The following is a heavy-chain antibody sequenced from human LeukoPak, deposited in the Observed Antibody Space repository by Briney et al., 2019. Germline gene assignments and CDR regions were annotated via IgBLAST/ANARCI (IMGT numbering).Heavy chain of an antibody. J-gene: IGHJ5*02. Sequence: GGSLRLSCTVSGFTVSSNSMSWVRQAPGKGLEWVSFIYSDNTHYSDSVKGRFTISRDNSKNTLYLQMNSLRAEDTAVYYCAKDTRYYGSGSASPFDPWGQGTLVTVSS. CDR1: GFTVSSNS. CDR3: AKDTRYYGSGSASPFDP. CDR2: IYSDNT. V-gene: IGHV3-66*03. D-gene: IGHD3-10*01.